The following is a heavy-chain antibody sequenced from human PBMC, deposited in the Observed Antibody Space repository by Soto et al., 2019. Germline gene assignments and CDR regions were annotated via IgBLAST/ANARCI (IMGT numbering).Heavy chain of an antibody. D-gene: IGHD4-17*01. CDR3: AYGDYGHDY. Sequence: QVQLVQSGAEVKKPGASVKVSCKASGYTFTSYYMHWVRQAPGQGLEWMGIINPSGGSTSYAQKFQGRVTMTRHSSTSTVYIELSSLRSEDTAVYYCAYGDYGHDYWGQGALVTVSS. V-gene: IGHV1-46*01. CDR1: GYTFTSYY. CDR2: INPSGGST. J-gene: IGHJ4*02.